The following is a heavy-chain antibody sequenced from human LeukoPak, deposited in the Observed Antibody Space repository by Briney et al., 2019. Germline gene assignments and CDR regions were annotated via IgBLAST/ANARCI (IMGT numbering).Heavy chain of an antibody. CDR1: GVTFSSYG. CDR2: IRYDGSNK. D-gene: IGHD6-6*01. V-gene: IGHV3-30*02. J-gene: IGHJ5*02. CDR3: ARAGTAARLGMAYDS. Sequence: PGGSLRRSCAASGVTFSSYGKHWVRQAPGKGLEWVAFIRYDGSNKYYADSVKGRFTISRDNAKNTLFLLMNSLRVEDTSIYYCARAGTAARLGMAYDSWGQGTLVTVSS.